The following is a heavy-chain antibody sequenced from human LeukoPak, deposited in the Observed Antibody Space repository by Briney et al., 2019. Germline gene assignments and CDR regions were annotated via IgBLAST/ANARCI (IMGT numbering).Heavy chain of an antibody. J-gene: IGHJ4*02. D-gene: IGHD2-15*01. CDR1: GFTLSSYS. V-gene: IGHV3-48*02. CDR3: ARDKKRWLLPTYYFDY. CDR2: ISSSSSTI. Sequence: GGSLRLSCAASGFTLSSYSMNWVRQAPGKGLEWVSYISSSSSTIYYADSVKGRFTISRDNAKNSLYLQMNSLRDEDTAVYYCARDKKRWLLPTYYFDYWGQGTLVTVSS.